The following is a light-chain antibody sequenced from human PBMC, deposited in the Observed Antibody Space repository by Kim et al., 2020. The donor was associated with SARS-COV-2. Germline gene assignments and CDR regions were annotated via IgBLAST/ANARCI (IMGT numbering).Light chain of an antibody. CDR2: ATS. CDR1: ERISANY. J-gene: IGKJ2*01. Sequence: EIVLTQSPVTLYVSPGERVTLSCRAGERISANYLAWYQKKSGQAPRLLIYATSTRVTGIPDRFSGSVSGTDFTLTISRLEPEDLAVYYCQQYVSSPYTFGQGTNLEI. CDR3: QQYVSSPYT. V-gene: IGKV3-20*01.